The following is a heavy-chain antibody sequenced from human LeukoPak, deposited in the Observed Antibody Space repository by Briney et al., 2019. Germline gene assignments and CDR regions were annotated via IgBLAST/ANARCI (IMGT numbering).Heavy chain of an antibody. J-gene: IGHJ3*02. CDR2: ISSSGRNT. CDR1: GFTFSSYA. Sequence: GGSLRLSCAASGFTFSSYAMTWVRQAPGKGLDWVSYISSSGRNTYYADSVKGRFTISRDNAKNSLYLQMNSLRAEDTAVYYCARAIYDGFDIWGQGKMVTVSS. CDR3: ARAIYDGFDI. V-gene: IGHV3-48*04.